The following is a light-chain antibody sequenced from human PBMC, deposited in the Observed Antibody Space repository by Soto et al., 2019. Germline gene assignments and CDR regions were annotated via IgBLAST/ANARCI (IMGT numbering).Light chain of an antibody. CDR3: SPYAGDTPYI. V-gene: IGLV2-8*01. CDR1: SSDVGGYDY. Sequence: QSVLTQPPSASGSPGQSVTISCTGTSSDVGGYDYVSWYQQLPGKAPKLVIYEVNKRPSGVPERFSGSKSGNTASLTVSGLQAEDEADFYCSPYAGDTPYIFGTGTKVTVL. CDR2: EVN. J-gene: IGLJ1*01.